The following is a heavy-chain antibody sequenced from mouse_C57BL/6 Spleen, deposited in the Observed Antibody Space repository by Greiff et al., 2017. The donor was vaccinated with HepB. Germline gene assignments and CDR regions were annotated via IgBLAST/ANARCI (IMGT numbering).Heavy chain of an antibody. Sequence: QVQLQQSGAELVKPGASVKLSCKASGYTFTSYWMQWVKQRPGQGLEWIGEIDPSDSYTNYNQKFKGKATLTVDTSSSTAYMQLSSLTSEDSAVYYCAFYDGYYGFAYWGQGTLVTVSA. V-gene: IGHV1-50*01. CDR1: GYTFTSYW. CDR2: IDPSDSYT. CDR3: AFYDGYYGFAY. D-gene: IGHD2-3*01. J-gene: IGHJ3*01.